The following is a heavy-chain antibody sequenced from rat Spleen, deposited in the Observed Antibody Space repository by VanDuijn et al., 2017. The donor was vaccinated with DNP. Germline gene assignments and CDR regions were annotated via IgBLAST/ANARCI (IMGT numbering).Heavy chain of an antibody. V-gene: IGHV1-43*01. Sequence: QVQLQQSGAELAKPGSSVKISCKVSGYTFTSYYISWIKQTTGQGLDYIGFIIPGSGGTNSNEKFRGKATLTVDQSSSTAFMQLTSLTPDDSAVYFCASGMYGFTYGGQGTLVTVSS. CDR2: IIPGSGGT. J-gene: IGHJ3*01. D-gene: IGHD1-12*01. CDR3: ASGMYGFTY. CDR1: GYTFTSYY.